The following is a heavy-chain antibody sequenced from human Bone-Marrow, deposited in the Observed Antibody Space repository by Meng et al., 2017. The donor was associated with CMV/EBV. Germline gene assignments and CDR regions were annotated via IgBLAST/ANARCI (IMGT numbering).Heavy chain of an antibody. D-gene: IGHD3-22*01. V-gene: IGHV3-23*01. Sequence: GESLKISCAASGFTFSSYAMSWVRQAPGKGLEWVSAISGSGGSTYYADSVKGRFTISRDNSKNTLYLQMNSLRAEDTAVYYCARDYYDSGGYYYTEGYYHGLDVWGQGTTVTVSS. CDR2: ISGSGGST. CDR1: GFTFSSYA. CDR3: ARDYYDSGGYYYTEGYYHGLDV. J-gene: IGHJ6*02.